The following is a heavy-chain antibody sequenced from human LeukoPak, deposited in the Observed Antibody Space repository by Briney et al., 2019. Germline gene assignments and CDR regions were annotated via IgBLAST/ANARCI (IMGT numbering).Heavy chain of an antibody. CDR3: ARFGGYPY. CDR1: GSIISTDC. CDR2: IDPADSDT. Sequence: LKISSEGAGSIISTDCIGWRRPLPGKVLERMGIIDPADSDTRYSPPFQGQAIISADKSISTAYLQWSSLKASDTAMYYCARFGGYPYWGQGTLVTVSS. J-gene: IGHJ4*02. D-gene: IGHD5-12*01. V-gene: IGHV5-51*01.